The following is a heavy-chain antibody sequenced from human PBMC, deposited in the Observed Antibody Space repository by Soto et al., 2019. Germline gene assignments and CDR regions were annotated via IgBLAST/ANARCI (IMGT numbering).Heavy chain of an antibody. CDR1: GFTFSSYG. Sequence: GGSLRLSCAASGFTFSSYGMHWVRQAPGKGLEWVAVISYDGSNKYYADSVKGRFTISRDNSKNTLYLQMNSLRAEDTAVYYCAKEATDILTGYGDYWGQGTLVTVSS. CDR3: AKEATDILTGYGDY. J-gene: IGHJ4*02. CDR2: ISYDGSNK. V-gene: IGHV3-30*18. D-gene: IGHD3-9*01.